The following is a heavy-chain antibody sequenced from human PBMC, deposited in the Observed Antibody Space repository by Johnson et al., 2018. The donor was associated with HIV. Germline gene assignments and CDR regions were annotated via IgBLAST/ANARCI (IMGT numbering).Heavy chain of an antibody. Sequence: QVQLVESGGVVVHPGGSLRLSCAASEFTFGSYGMHWVRQAPGKGLEWVAFIRYDGTNKYYADSVKGRFTISRDNSKNTLYLQMNSLRTEDTAVYYCAKDLGSYQYLVDAFDIWGQGTMVTVSS. CDR1: EFTFGSYG. J-gene: IGHJ3*02. V-gene: IGHV3-30*02. D-gene: IGHD1-26*01. CDR3: AKDLGSYQYLVDAFDI. CDR2: IRYDGTNK.